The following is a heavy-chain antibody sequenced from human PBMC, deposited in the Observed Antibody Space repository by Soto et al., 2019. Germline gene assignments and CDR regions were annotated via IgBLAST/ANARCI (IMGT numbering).Heavy chain of an antibody. CDR1: GFTFSSYG. Sequence: QVQLVESGGGVVQPGRSLRLSCAASGFTFSSYGMHWVRQAPGKGLEWVAVISYDGSNKYYADSVKGRFTISRDNSKNTLYLQMNSLRAEDTAVYYCANAGPYSSSWDEGYYFDYWGQGTLVTVSS. CDR3: ANAGPYSSSWDEGYYFDY. V-gene: IGHV3-30*18. J-gene: IGHJ4*02. CDR2: ISYDGSNK. D-gene: IGHD6-13*01.